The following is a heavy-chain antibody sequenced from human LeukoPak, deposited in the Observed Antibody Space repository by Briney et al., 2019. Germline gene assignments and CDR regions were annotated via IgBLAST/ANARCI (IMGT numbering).Heavy chain of an antibody. CDR2: IYYSGST. Sequence: SETLSLTCTVSGGSISSYYWSWIRQPPGKGLEWVGYIYYSGSTNYNPSLKRRVTISVDTSKNQFSLKLSSVTAADTAVYYCAREYRRSGSRHFDYWGQGTLVTVSS. D-gene: IGHD6-19*01. CDR1: GGSISSYY. V-gene: IGHV4-59*01. CDR3: AREYRRSGSRHFDY. J-gene: IGHJ4*02.